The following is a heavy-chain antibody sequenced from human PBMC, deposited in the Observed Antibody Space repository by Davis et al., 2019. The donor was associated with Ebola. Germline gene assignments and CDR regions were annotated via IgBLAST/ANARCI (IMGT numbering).Heavy chain of an antibody. CDR1: GDSISSGSYY. CDR3: ARDHPVGYSDYGVDY. Sequence: SETLSLTCTVSGDSISSGSYYWSWIRQPAGKGLEWIGHIYTSGSINYNPSLKSRVTITADTSKNQFSLYLISVTAADTAVYYCARDHPVGYSDYGVDYWGPGTLVTVSS. CDR2: IYTSGSI. J-gene: IGHJ4*02. V-gene: IGHV4-61*09. D-gene: IGHD5-12*01.